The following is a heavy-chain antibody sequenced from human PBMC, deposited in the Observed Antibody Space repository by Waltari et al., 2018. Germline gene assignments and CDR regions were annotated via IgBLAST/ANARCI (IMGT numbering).Heavy chain of an antibody. CDR1: GVSFIGYY. CDR3: ARGREDYYYYYMDV. Sequence: QVQLQQWGAGLLKPSETLSPTCACYGVSFIGYYWSCIRQPPGKGLEWIGEINQSGRTNYHPSLKSRVTISVDTSKNQFSLKLSSVTAADTAVYYCARGREDYYYYYMDVWGKGTTVTVSS. V-gene: IGHV4-34*01. CDR2: INQSGRT. J-gene: IGHJ6*03.